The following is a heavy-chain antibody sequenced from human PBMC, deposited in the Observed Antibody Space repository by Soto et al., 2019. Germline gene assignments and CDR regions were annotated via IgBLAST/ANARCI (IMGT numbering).Heavy chain of an antibody. CDR1: GFTFSSYW. V-gene: IGHV3-7*01. CDR2: IKQDGSEK. J-gene: IGHJ6*03. Sequence: GGSLRLSCAASGFTFSSYWMSWFRQAPGKGLEWVANIKQDGSEKYYVDSVKGRFTISRDNAKNSLYLQMNSLRAEDTAVYYCARDRHRITYYDYIWGSSKGYLDVWGKGTTVTVSS. CDR3: ARDRHRITYYDYIWGSSKGYLDV. D-gene: IGHD3-16*01.